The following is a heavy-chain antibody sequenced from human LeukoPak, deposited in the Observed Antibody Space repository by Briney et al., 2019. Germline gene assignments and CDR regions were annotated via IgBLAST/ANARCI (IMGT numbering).Heavy chain of an antibody. CDR1: VFPLSSYR. Sequence: GGSLRLSCAASVFPLSSYRMNWVRQAPGKGLEWVSSISSGSSYIYYADSVKGRFTISRDNAKNSLYLQMNSLRVEDTAVYYCARDDGDYAHPVDFWGQGTLVTVSS. V-gene: IGHV3-21*01. J-gene: IGHJ4*02. D-gene: IGHD4-17*01. CDR2: ISSGSSYI. CDR3: ARDDGDYAHPVDF.